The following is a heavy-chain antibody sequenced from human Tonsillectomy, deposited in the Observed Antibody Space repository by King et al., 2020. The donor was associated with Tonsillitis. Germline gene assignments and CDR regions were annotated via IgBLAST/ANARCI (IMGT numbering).Heavy chain of an antibody. CDR1: GGSISSYY. D-gene: IGHD4-17*01. J-gene: IGHJ4*02. V-gene: IGHV4-59*01. CDR3: AGGGSSDDYGDYGPTC. CDR2: IYYSGST. Sequence: QLQESGPGLVKPSETLSLTCTVSGGSISSYYWSWIRQPPGKGLEWIGYIYYSGSTNYNPSLKSRVTISVDTSKNQFSLKLSSVTAADTAVYYWAGGGSSDDYGDYGPTCWGQGTLVTVSS.